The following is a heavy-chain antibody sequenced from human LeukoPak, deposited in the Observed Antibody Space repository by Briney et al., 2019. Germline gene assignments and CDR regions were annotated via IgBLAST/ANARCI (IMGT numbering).Heavy chain of an antibody. CDR3: ARVGLRFLEWFMKEYYFDY. V-gene: IGHV4-61*02. CDR1: GGSISSGGYY. J-gene: IGHJ4*02. Sequence: SETLSLTCTVSGGSISSGGYYWSWIRQPAGKGLEWIGRIYTSGSTNYNPSLKSRVTISVDTSKNQFSLKLSSVTAADTAVYYCARVGLRFLEWFMKEYYFDYWGQGTLVTVSS. CDR2: IYTSGST. D-gene: IGHD3-3*01.